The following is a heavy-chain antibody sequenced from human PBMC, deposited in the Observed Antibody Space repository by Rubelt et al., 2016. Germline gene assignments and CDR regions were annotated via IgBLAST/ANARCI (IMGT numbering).Heavy chain of an antibody. J-gene: IGHJ3*02. CDR1: GFTFSSYS. Sequence: EVQLVESGGGLVQPGGSLRLSCAASGFTFSSYSMNWVRQAPGKGLEWVSYISSSSSTIYDADSVKGRFTISRDNAKNSLYLQMNSLRDEDTAVYYGARAGVTTADAFDIWGQGTMVTVSS. CDR2: ISSSSSTI. V-gene: IGHV3-48*02. D-gene: IGHD4-11*01. CDR3: ARAGVTTADAFDI.